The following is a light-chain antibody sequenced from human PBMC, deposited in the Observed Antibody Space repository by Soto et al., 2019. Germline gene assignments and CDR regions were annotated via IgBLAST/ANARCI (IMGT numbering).Light chain of an antibody. CDR1: QSVSNY. CDR2: GAS. J-gene: IGKJ5*01. Sequence: EIVLTQSPATLSLSPGERATLSCRVSQSVSNYLAWYQQKPGQTPRLLIYGASNRATGIPARFSGSGSGTDFTLTISSLEPEDFAVYYCQQRSNWPPVTFGQGTRLEIK. V-gene: IGKV3-11*01. CDR3: QQRSNWPPVT.